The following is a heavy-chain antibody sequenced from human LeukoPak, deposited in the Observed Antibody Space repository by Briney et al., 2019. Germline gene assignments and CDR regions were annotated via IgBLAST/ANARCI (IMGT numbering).Heavy chain of an antibody. CDR1: GGSISSYY. V-gene: IGHV4-59*01. D-gene: IGHD4-17*01. Sequence: SETLSLTCTVSGGSISSYYWSWIRQPPGKGLEWIGYIYYSGSTNYNPSLKSRVTISVDTSKNQFSLKLSSVTAADTAVYYCARSYGDYAQFDYWGRGTLVTVSS. CDR3: ARSYGDYAQFDY. J-gene: IGHJ4*02. CDR2: IYYSGST.